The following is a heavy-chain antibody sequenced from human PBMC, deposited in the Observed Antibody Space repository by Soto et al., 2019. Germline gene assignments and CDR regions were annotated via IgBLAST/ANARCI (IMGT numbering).Heavy chain of an antibody. J-gene: IGHJ3*02. CDR2: INPNSGGT. V-gene: IGHV1-2*02. Sequence: SVKDSCKASGYTFTGYYMHWVRQAPGQGLEWMGWINPNSGGTNYAQKFQGRVTMTRDTSISTAYMELSRLRSDDTAVYYCARDKRYYVPGAFDIWGQGTMVTVSS. CDR3: ARDKRYYVPGAFDI. CDR1: GYTFTGYY. D-gene: IGHD3-3*01.